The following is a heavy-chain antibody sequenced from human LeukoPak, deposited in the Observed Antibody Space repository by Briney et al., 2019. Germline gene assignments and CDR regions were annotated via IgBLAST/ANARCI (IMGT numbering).Heavy chain of an antibody. Sequence: ASVKVSCKASGYTFTGYYIHWVRQAPGQGLEWMGWINPNSGDTNYAQRFQGRVTMTTDTSTSTAYMELRSLRSDDTAVYYCARVRDYGGIGEDYWGQGTLVTVSS. CDR2: INPNSGDT. CDR3: ARVRDYGGIGEDY. J-gene: IGHJ4*02. V-gene: IGHV1-2*02. CDR1: GYTFTGYY. D-gene: IGHD3-16*01.